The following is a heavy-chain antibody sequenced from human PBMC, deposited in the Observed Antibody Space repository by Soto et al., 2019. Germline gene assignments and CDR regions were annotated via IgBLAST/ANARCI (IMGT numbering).Heavy chain of an antibody. D-gene: IGHD6-19*01. Sequence: PGGSLRLSCAASGFTFSSYGMHWVRQAPGKGLEWVANIKYDGSKKYYVDSVKGRFTISRDNAKNSLYLQMNSLRAEDTAVYYCARTTSSGWYYFDYWGQGTLVTVSS. J-gene: IGHJ4*02. CDR2: IKYDGSKK. V-gene: IGHV3-7*01. CDR1: GFTFSSYG. CDR3: ARTTSSGWYYFDY.